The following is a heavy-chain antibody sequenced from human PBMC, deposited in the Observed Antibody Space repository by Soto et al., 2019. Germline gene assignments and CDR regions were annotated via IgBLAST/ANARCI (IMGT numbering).Heavy chain of an antibody. CDR1: GFTFSSYS. CDR2: ISSSSSYI. V-gene: IGHV3-21*01. Sequence: GGSLRLSCAASGFTFSSYSMNWVRQAPGKGLEWVASISSSSSYIYYADSVKGRFTISRDNAKNSLYLQMNSLRDEDTAVYYRARGFTFFGAVIIRSSHFDYGGQGTLVTVSS. D-gene: IGHD3-3*01. CDR3: ARGFTFFGAVIIRSSHFDY. J-gene: IGHJ4*02.